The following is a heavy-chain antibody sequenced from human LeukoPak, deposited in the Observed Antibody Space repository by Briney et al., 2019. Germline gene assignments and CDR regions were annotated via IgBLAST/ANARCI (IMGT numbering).Heavy chain of an antibody. CDR3: ARGGVLKSVDY. CDR2: IYNSGST. D-gene: IGHD3-16*01. V-gene: IGHV4-59*11. Sequence: SETLSLTCTVSGGFISGHYWTWIRQPPGKGLEWIGYIYNSGSTKYSPSLKSRVTISVDTSKSQFSLKLSSVTAADTAVYYCARGGVLKSVDYWGQGTLVAVSS. CDR1: GGFISGHY. J-gene: IGHJ4*02.